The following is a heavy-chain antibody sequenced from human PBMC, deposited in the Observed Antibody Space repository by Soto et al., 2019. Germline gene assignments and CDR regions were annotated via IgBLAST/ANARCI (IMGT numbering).Heavy chain of an antibody. CDR1: GFTFSDYY. J-gene: IGHJ6*04. Sequence: AQLVESGGGLVKPGGTLRLSCAASGFTFSDYYMSWIRQAPGKGLEWVTYINSSGSTIYYAGSVKGRFTIARDNAMKSLYVQFNSLRAEDTAVYYCVRGKRVPFGARQTPVDVWGKGTTVIVSS. D-gene: IGHD3-10*01. CDR3: VRGKRVPFGARQTPVDV. CDR2: INSSGSTI. V-gene: IGHV3-11*01.